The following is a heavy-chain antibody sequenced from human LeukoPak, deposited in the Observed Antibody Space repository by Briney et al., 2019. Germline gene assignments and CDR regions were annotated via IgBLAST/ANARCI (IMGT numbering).Heavy chain of an antibody. Sequence: PGGSLTLSCAASGFIFSSYGMHWVRQAPGKGLEWVALIRSDGSKTYYADSVEGRLTISRDNSKNTLYLQMYSLGADDTAVYYCAKRYCSSASCRSGMDVWGQGTTVTVSS. D-gene: IGHD2-2*01. CDR2: IRSDGSKT. V-gene: IGHV3-30*02. CDR3: AKRYCSSASCRSGMDV. J-gene: IGHJ6*02. CDR1: GFIFSSYG.